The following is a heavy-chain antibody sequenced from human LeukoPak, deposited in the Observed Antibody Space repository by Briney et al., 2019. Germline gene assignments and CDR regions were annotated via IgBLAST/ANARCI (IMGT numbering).Heavy chain of an antibody. CDR3: AKDLGDYYGMDV. V-gene: IGHV3-9*01. Sequence: GGPLRLSCAASGFTFDDYAMHWVRQAPGKGLEWVSGISWNSGSIGYADSVKGRFTISRDNAKNSLYLQMNSLRAEDTALYYCAKDLGDYYGMDVWGQGTTVTVSS. CDR2: ISWNSGSI. J-gene: IGHJ6*02. CDR1: GFTFDDYA.